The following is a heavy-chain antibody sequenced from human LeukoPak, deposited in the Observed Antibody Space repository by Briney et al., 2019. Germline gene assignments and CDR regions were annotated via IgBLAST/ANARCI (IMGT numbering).Heavy chain of an antibody. J-gene: IGHJ6*03. CDR3: ARVFSYYGSGSYYEYYYYYYMDV. CDR2: IYSSGST. V-gene: IGHV4-59*12. CDR1: GGSIRGYY. D-gene: IGHD3-10*01. Sequence: SETLSLTCNVSGGSIRGYYWSWIRQPPGKGLEWIGYIYSSGSTNYNPSLKSRVTMSVGTSKNQFSLKVSSVTAADTAVYYCARVFSYYGSGSYYEYYYYYYMDVWGKGTTVTVSS.